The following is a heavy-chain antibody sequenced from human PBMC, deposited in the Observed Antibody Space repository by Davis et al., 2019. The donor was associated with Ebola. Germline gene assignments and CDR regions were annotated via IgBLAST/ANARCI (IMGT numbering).Heavy chain of an antibody. CDR2: ISYDGSNK. CDR3: AKVELRGY. Sequence: SLKLPCAASGFTFSSYGMHRVRQAPGQGLEWVAVISYDGSNKYYADSVKGRFTISRDNSKNTLYLQMNSLRAEDTAVYYCAKVELRGYWGQGTLVTVSS. CDR1: GFTFSSYG. J-gene: IGHJ4*02. D-gene: IGHD1-7*01. V-gene: IGHV3-30*18.